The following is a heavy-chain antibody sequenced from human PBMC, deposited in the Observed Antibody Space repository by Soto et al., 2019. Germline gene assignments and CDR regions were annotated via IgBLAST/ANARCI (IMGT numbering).Heavy chain of an antibody. Sequence: SETLSLTCTVSGGSISSYYWSWIRQPPGKGLEWIGEINHSGSTNYNPSLKSRVTISVDTSKNQFSLKLSSVTAADTAVYYCARARFCSGGSCLRRYYYYYYMDVWGKGTTVTVSS. J-gene: IGHJ6*03. CDR3: ARARFCSGGSCLRRYYYYYYMDV. V-gene: IGHV4-34*01. CDR2: INHSGST. D-gene: IGHD2-15*01. CDR1: GGSISSYY.